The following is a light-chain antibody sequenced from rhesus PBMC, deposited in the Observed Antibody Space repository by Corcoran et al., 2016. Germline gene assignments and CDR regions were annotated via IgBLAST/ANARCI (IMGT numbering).Light chain of an antibody. CDR3: LQYNSNPYS. J-gene: IGKJ2*01. CDR2: AAS. CDR1: QAISTY. V-gene: IGKV1-43*01. Sequence: DIQMTQSPSSLSASAGDRVTITCRARQAISTYLNLYQHTPGKATTRLSYAASSLESGVPSRFSGSGSGTEFTLTISNLQPVDFATDYCLQYNSNPYSFGQGTKVEIK.